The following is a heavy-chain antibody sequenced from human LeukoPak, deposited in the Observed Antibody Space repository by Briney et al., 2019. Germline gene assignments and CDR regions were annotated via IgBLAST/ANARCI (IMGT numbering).Heavy chain of an antibody. D-gene: IGHD3-10*01. Sequence: GGSLRLSCAASAFTFSSHDMSWVRQAPGKGLEWVSGVSYSGDGTYYADSVKGRFAISRENSKNTLYLHMNSLRAEDTAVYYCAADGSRDDGPRPYGMDVWGQGTTVTVSS. CDR2: VSYSGDGT. V-gene: IGHV3-23*01. CDR1: AFTFSSHD. CDR3: AADGSRDDGPRPYGMDV. J-gene: IGHJ6*02.